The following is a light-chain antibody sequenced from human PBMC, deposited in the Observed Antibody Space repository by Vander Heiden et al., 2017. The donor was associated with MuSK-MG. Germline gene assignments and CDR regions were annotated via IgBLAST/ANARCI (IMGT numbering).Light chain of an antibody. V-gene: IGKV4-1*01. CDR3: QQDDSSPYT. Sequence: DIVMTQSPDSLAASLGERATINCKSSQSVLSSSNNKNYLTWHQQKPGQPPKLLIYWASTRESGVPDRFSGSGSGTDFTLTISSLQAEDVAVYYCQQDDSSPYTFGQGTKLEIK. CDR1: QSVLSSSNNKNY. J-gene: IGKJ2*01. CDR2: WAS.